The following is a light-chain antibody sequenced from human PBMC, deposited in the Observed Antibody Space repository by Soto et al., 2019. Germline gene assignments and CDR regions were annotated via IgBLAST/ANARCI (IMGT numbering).Light chain of an antibody. CDR2: GAS. CDR1: QGIRND. CDR3: QQYNNRPST. J-gene: IGKJ4*01. V-gene: IGKV1-6*01. Sequence: AIQMTQSPSSLSASVGDRVTITCRASQGIRNDLGWYQQKPGKAPKFLIYGASSLRSGVPSRFSGSGSGTDFTLTISSLQPEDFATYYCQQYNNRPSTFGGGTKVEIK.